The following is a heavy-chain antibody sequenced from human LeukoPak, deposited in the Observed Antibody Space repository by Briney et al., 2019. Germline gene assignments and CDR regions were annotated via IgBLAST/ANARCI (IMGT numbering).Heavy chain of an antibody. Sequence: GGSLRLSCAASGFTFSSYSMYWVRQAPGKSLEWVSLISADGRSTYYADSVKGRFTISRDNSRFSLYLQMRSLTTEDTAVYYCAKDSGWQLLRAEYFQHWGPGTLVTVSS. CDR3: AKDSGWQLLRAEYFQH. V-gene: IGHV3-43*02. J-gene: IGHJ1*01. CDR1: GFTFSSYS. D-gene: IGHD2-15*01. CDR2: ISADGRST.